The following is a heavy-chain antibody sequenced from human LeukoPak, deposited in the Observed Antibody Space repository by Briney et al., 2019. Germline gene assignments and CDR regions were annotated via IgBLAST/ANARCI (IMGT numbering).Heavy chain of an antibody. D-gene: IGHD3-16*02. V-gene: IGHV3-74*01. J-gene: IGHJ6*02. Sequence: GGSLRLSCAASGFTFNNYWMHWVRQAPGKGLVWVSRIKGDGSGTSYADSVKGRFTISRDNTKNTLYLQMNSLRAEDTAVFHCVRDYHYGMDVWGQGTTVTISS. CDR3: VRDYHYGMDV. CDR1: GFTFNNYW. CDR2: IKGDGSGT.